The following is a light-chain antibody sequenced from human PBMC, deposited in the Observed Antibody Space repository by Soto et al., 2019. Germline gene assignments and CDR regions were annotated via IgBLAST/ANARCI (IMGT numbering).Light chain of an antibody. CDR3: SSYAGSNIVV. Sequence: QSSLTQPPSASGSPGQSVTISCTGTSSDVGGYYYVSWYQQHPGKAPKLMIYEVSKRPSGVPDRFSGSKSGNTASLTVSGLQAEDEADYYCSSYAGSNIVVFGGGTKLTVL. J-gene: IGLJ2*01. CDR2: EVS. CDR1: SSDVGGYYY. V-gene: IGLV2-8*01.